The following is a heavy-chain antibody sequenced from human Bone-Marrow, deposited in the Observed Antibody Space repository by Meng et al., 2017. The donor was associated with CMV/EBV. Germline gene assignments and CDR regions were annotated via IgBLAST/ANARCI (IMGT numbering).Heavy chain of an antibody. CDR3: ARAEYFYDSSGLGRDPTYFDY. J-gene: IGHJ4*02. CDR2: TWFGRGT. V-gene: IGHV4-61*01. CDR1: GGVVSSATYH. Sequence: SETLSLTCIVSGGVVSSATYHWNWIRQPPGKGLEWIGQTWFGRGTNYNPSLKSRLTISVDTSKNQFSLQLSSVSAADTAVYYCARAEYFYDSSGLGRDPTYFDYWGGGTLVTVSS. D-gene: IGHD3-22*01.